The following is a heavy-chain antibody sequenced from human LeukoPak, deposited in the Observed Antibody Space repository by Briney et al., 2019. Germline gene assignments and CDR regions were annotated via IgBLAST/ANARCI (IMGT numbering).Heavy chain of an antibody. CDR2: FDPEDGGT. CDR1: GYTLTELS. D-gene: IGHD4-17*01. J-gene: IGHJ4*02. V-gene: IGHV1-24*01. CDR3: ATTTVTTQLASY. Sequence: ASVKVSCKVSGYTLTELSMHWVRQAPGKGLEWMGGFDPEDGGTIYAQKFQGRVTMTEDTSTDTAYMELSSLRSEDTAVYYCATTTVTTQLASYWGQGTLVTVSS.